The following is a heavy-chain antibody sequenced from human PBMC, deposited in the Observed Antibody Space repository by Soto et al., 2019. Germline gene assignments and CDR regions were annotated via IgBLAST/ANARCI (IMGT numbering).Heavy chain of an antibody. Sequence: GGSLRLSCAASGFTFGSYAMSWVRQAPGKGLEWVAVIWHDGSNKYYADSVKGRFTISRDNSKNTLYLQMNSLRAEDTAVYYCARDQPIYYDSSGYYERLYYGMDVWGQGTTVTVSS. CDR1: GFTFGSYA. CDR3: ARDQPIYYDSSGYYERLYYGMDV. V-gene: IGHV3-33*08. CDR2: IWHDGSNK. J-gene: IGHJ6*02. D-gene: IGHD3-22*01.